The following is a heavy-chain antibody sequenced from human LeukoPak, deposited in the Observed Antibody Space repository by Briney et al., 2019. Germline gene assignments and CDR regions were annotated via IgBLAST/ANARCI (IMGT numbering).Heavy chain of an antibody. D-gene: IGHD5-18*01. V-gene: IGHV4-34*01. CDR3: ARGRGYSYVYYYYYMDV. Sequence: PSETLSLTCAVYGGSFSGYYWSWIRQPQGKGLEWNGEINHSGSTNYNPSLKGRVTISVDTSKNQFSLKLSSVTAADTAVYYCARGRGYSYVYYYYYMDVWGKGTTVTVSS. CDR1: GGSFSGYY. CDR2: INHSGST. J-gene: IGHJ6*03.